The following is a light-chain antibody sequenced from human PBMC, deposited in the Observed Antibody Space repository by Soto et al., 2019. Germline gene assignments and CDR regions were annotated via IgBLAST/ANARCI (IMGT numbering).Light chain of an antibody. CDR3: QQYYTTPLP. CDR1: RSVLYSSNNKNY. Sequence: DIVMTQSPDSLAVSLGERATINCKSSRSVLYSSNNKNYLAWYQQKLGQPPKLLIYWASTRESGVPDRFSGSGSGTDFTLTISSLQAEDVAVYYCQQYYTTPLPFGGGTKV. V-gene: IGKV4-1*01. CDR2: WAS. J-gene: IGKJ4*01.